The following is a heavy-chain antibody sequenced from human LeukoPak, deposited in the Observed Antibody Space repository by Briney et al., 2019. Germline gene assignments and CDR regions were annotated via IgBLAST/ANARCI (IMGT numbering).Heavy chain of an antibody. V-gene: IGHV4-34*01. CDR2: INHSVST. CDR3: ARVPRGDY. CDR1: GGTFSGYY. Sequence: SETLSLTCAVYGGTFSGYYWSWIRQPPGKGLEWIGEINHSVSTTYNPSLKSGNTISVDTSKKQFSMKLSSVTAADTAVYYCARVPRGDYWGQGTLVSVSS. D-gene: IGHD3-10*01. J-gene: IGHJ4*02.